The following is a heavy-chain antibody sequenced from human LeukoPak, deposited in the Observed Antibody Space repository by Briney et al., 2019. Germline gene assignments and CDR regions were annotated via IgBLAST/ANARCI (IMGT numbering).Heavy chain of an antibody. CDR3: AKNQDGYYYYGMDV. V-gene: IGHV3-23*01. Sequence: PGGSLRLSCAASGFTFSSYAMSWVRQAPGKGLEWVSAISGSGASTYYADSVKGRFTISRDSSKNTPYLQMNSLRAEDTAVYYCAKNQDGYYYYGMDVWGQGTTVTVSS. CDR2: ISGSGAST. CDR1: GFTFSSYA. J-gene: IGHJ6*02. D-gene: IGHD3-22*01.